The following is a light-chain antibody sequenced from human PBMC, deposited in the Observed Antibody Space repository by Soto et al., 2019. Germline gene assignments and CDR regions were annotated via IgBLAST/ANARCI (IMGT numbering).Light chain of an antibody. CDR3: QHRRT. Sequence: EVVLTQSPATLSLSPGERATLSCRASQSVSNYLAWYQQKPGQAPRLLIYDASNRATGIPARFSGSGSGTDFTLTISNLEPVDFAVYYCQHRRTFGPGTKVDIK. CDR1: QSVSNY. CDR2: DAS. V-gene: IGKV3-11*01. J-gene: IGKJ3*01.